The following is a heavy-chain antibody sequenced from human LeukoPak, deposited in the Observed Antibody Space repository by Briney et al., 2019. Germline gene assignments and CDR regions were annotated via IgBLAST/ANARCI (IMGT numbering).Heavy chain of an antibody. J-gene: IGHJ6*02. CDR2: ISGSGGST. V-gene: IGHV3-23*01. Sequence: GGSLRLSCAASGFTFSSYAMSWVRQAPGKGLEWVSAISGSGGSTYYADSVKGRFTISRDNSKNTLYLQMNSLRAEDTAVYYCAKEVGYDPTGKDYYYGMDVWGQGTTVTASS. CDR1: GFTFSSYA. D-gene: IGHD2-8*02. CDR3: AKEVGYDPTGKDYYYGMDV.